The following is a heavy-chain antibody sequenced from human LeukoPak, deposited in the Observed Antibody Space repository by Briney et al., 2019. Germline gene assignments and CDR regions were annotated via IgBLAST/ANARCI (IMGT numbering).Heavy chain of an antibody. D-gene: IGHD3-22*01. CDR2: IIPIFGTA. J-gene: IGHJ4*02. Sequence: GSSVKVSCKASGGAFSSYAISWVRQAPGQGLEWMGRIIPIFGTANYAQKFQGRVTITTDVSTSTAYMELSSLRSEDTAVYYCARGLNYYDSSGYYYDRDGFDWGQGTLVTVSS. CDR3: ARGLNYYDSSGYYYDRDGFD. CDR1: GGAFSSYA. V-gene: IGHV1-69*05.